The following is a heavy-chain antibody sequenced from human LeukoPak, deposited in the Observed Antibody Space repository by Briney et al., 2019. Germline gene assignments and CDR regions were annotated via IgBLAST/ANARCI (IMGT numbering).Heavy chain of an antibody. Sequence: GGSLRLSCAASGFTFSRYWVSWVRQAPGKGLEWVANIKHDGSEKYYVDSVKGRFTISRDNAKNSLYLQMNSLRAEDTAMYYCAGLYSSSSSCYNYWAQGTLVTVSS. J-gene: IGHJ4*02. CDR1: GFTFSRYW. CDR3: AGLYSSSSSCYNY. V-gene: IGHV3-7*01. CDR2: IKHDGSEK. D-gene: IGHD2-2*02.